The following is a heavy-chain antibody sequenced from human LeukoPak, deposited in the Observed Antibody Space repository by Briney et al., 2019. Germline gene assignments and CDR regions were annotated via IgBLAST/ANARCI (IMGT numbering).Heavy chain of an antibody. J-gene: IGHJ4*02. CDR1: GYTFTSYG. Sequence: GASVKVSCKASGYTFTSYGISWVRQAPGQGLEWMGWISAYNGNTNYAQKLQGRVTMTTDTSTSTAYMELRSLRPDDTAVYYCARDPYYYDSSGYYPRFDYWGQGTLVTVSS. CDR2: ISAYNGNT. V-gene: IGHV1-18*01. D-gene: IGHD3-22*01. CDR3: ARDPYYYDSSGYYPRFDY.